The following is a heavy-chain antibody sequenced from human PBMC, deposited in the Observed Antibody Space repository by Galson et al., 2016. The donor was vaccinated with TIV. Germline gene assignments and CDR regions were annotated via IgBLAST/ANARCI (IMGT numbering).Heavy chain of an antibody. J-gene: IGHJ3*02. D-gene: IGHD6-25*01. Sequence: CAISGDSVSSTSAAWNWIRQSPSRGLEGLGRTYYRSTWYNDYAASLKRRITINPDTSKNQFSLRLNSVTAADSAVYFCARAWSSGWDNGDDAFDIWGPGAMVTVSS. V-gene: IGHV6-1*01. CDR2: TYYRSTWYN. CDR1: GDSVSSTSAA. CDR3: ARAWSSGWDNGDDAFDI.